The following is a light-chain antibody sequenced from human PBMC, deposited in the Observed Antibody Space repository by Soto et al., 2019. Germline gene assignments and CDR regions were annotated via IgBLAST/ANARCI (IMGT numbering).Light chain of an antibody. J-gene: IGKJ5*01. CDR3: QQRSNWPIT. CDR2: AAS. V-gene: IGKV1-6*01. Sequence: AIHMTQSPSSLSASVGDRVTITCRASQGIRNDLGWYQQKPGKAPKLLIYAASILHSGVPSRFSGSGSGTDFTLTISSLEPEDFAVYYCQQRSNWPITFGKGTRLEI. CDR1: QGIRND.